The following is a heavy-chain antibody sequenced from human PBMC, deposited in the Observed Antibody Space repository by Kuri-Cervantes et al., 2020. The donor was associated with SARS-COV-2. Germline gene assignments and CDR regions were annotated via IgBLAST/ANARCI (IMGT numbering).Heavy chain of an antibody. CDR1: GGSISDYY. J-gene: IGHJ4*02. CDR2: IYYSGST. CDR3: ARDRGSSSPLDY. Sequence: GSLRLSCTVSGGSISDYYFSWIRQPPGKGLEWIGYIYYSGSTNYNPSLKSRVTISVDTSKNQFSLKLSSVTAADTAVYYCARDRGSSSPLDYWGQGTLVTVSS. D-gene: IGHD6-13*01. V-gene: IGHV4-59*12.